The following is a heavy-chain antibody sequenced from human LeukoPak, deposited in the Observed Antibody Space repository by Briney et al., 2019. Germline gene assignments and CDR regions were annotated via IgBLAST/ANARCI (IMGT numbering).Heavy chain of an antibody. CDR3: ARVDSGSACAS. V-gene: IGHV3-64*01. Sequence: GGSLRLSCAASGFTLSSYSMHWVRQAPGKGLEFVSAISKNGRNTYYGNSMKGRFTITRDISKNTLYLQMGSLRPEDMAVYYCARVDSGSACASWGQGILVTVSS. D-gene: IGHD6-19*01. CDR2: ISKNGRNT. J-gene: IGHJ1*01. CDR1: GFTLSSYS.